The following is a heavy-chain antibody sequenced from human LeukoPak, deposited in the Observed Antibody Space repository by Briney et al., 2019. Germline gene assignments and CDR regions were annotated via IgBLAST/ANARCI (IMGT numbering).Heavy chain of an antibody. CDR3: ARVQGYYDSSGYYSIGDVDI. Sequence: GGSLRLSCAASGFTFSSYSMNWVRQAPGKGLGWVLSISSSSSYIYYADSVKGRFTISRDNAKNSLYLQMNSLRAEDTAVYYCARVQGYYDSSGYYSIGDVDIWGQGTMVTVSS. D-gene: IGHD3-22*01. J-gene: IGHJ3*02. CDR2: ISSSSSYI. V-gene: IGHV3-21*01. CDR1: GFTFSSYS.